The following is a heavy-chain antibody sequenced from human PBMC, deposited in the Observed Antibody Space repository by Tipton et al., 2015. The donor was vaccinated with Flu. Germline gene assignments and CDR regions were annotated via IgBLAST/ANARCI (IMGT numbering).Heavy chain of an antibody. CDR3: ARDRGFGAYTFVY. D-gene: IGHD3-10*01. V-gene: IGHV1-46*01. Sequence: QLVQSGAEVKKPGASVRISCTAAGYTFTNYNMHWVRQAPGQGPEWMGIIYPRGGGTTYAQRFQGRVTLTRDKSTSTVYMELSSLRSEDTAFYYCARDRGFGAYTFVYRGQGTLVTVDS. CDR2: IYPRGGGT. CDR1: GYTFTNYN. J-gene: IGHJ4*02.